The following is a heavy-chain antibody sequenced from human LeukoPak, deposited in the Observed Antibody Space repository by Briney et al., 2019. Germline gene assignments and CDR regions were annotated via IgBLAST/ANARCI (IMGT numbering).Heavy chain of an antibody. Sequence: ASVTVSFKASGYTFTVYYMHWVRQAPGQGLEWMGWMNPYSGGTNYAQKFQGRVTMTRDTSISTTYMELRRLSSDDTAIYYCARPYCNGGSCHDYFDYWGQGTLVSVSS. CDR1: GYTFTVYY. CDR3: ARPYCNGGSCHDYFDY. V-gene: IGHV1-2*02. J-gene: IGHJ4*02. D-gene: IGHD2-15*01. CDR2: MNPYSGGT.